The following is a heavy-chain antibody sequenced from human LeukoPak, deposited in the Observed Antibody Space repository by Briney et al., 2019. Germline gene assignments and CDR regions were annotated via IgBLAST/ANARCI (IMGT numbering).Heavy chain of an antibody. CDR1: GFTFSSYW. D-gene: IGHD4-17*01. J-gene: IGHJ4*02. Sequence: GGSLRLSCAASGFTFSSYWMHWVRQPPGKGLVWVSRINSDGGSTTYADSVKGRFTISRDNARNTLYLQMNSLRVEDTAVYYCARSPYGGYGDNWGQGTLVTVSS. CDR2: INSDGGST. V-gene: IGHV3-74*01. CDR3: ARSPYGGYGDN.